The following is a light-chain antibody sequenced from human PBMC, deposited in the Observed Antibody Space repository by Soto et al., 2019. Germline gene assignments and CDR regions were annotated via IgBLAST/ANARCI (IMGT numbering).Light chain of an antibody. Sequence: EIVLTQSPGTLSLSPGERATLSCRASQSVSSSYLAWYPQKTGQAPRLLIYGASSRATGIPDRFRGSESGTDFTLTISRLEPEDFAVYYCQQYGSSPEWTFGQGTKVDIK. CDR2: GAS. J-gene: IGKJ1*01. CDR3: QQYGSSPEWT. CDR1: QSVSSSY. V-gene: IGKV3-20*01.